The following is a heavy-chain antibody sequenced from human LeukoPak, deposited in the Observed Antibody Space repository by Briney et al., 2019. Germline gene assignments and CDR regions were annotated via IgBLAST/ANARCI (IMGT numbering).Heavy chain of an antibody. CDR3: AKDREQWLTGFRWAFDP. CDR1: GFTFSSYG. J-gene: IGHJ5*02. Sequence: PGGSLRLSCAASGFTFSSYGMHWVRQAPGKGLEWVAVISYDGSNKYYADSVKGRFTISRDNSKNTLYLQMNSLRAEDTAVYYYAKDREQWLTGFRWAFDPWGQGTLVTVSS. CDR2: ISYDGSNK. D-gene: IGHD6-19*01. V-gene: IGHV3-30*18.